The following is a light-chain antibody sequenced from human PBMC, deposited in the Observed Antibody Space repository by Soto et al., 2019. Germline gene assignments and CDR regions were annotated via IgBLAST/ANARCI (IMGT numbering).Light chain of an antibody. V-gene: IGLV2-14*01. CDR1: SSDVGTYNY. CDR3: SSYTSSRTYV. J-gene: IGLJ1*01. Sequence: QSALTQPASVSGSPGQSITISCTGTSSDVGTYNYVSWYQLHPGKAPKLILSEVSNRPSGVSNRFSGSKSGNTASLTISGLQAEDEADYHCSSYTSSRTYVFGTGTQLTVL. CDR2: EVS.